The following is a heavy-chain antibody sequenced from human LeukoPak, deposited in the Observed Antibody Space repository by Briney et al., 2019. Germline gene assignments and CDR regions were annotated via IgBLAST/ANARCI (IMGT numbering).Heavy chain of an antibody. CDR3: AKGLAAGSQYFDY. Sequence: PGGSLRLSCAASGFTFSTYGMSWVRQAPGKGLEWLSAVGSDGINTAYADSVKGRFTISRDNSKNTLYLQLSSLRAEDTAVYYCAKGLAAGSQYFDYWGQGTLVTVSS. J-gene: IGHJ4*02. CDR2: VGSDGINT. V-gene: IGHV3-23*01. D-gene: IGHD3-3*01. CDR1: GFTFSTYG.